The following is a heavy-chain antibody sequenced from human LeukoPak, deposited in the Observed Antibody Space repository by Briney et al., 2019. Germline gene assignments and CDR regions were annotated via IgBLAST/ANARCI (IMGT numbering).Heavy chain of an antibody. J-gene: IGHJ4*02. V-gene: IGHV1-2*02. CDR1: GYTFTVYY. Sequence: ASVTVSFKSSGYTFTVYYMHWVRQAPGQGLEWMGWINPNSGATNYAQDFQGRVTMTRDTSISTAYMELSGLRSDDTAVYFCARGFCGGDCYSIDYWGQGTLVTVSS. CDR2: INPNSGAT. D-gene: IGHD2-21*02. CDR3: ARGFCGGDCYSIDY.